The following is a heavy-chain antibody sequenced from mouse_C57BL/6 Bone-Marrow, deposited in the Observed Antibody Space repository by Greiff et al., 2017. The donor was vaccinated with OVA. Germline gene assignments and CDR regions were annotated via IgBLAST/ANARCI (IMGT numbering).Heavy chain of an antibody. V-gene: IGHV14-1*01. CDR1: GFNIKDYY. CDR2: IYPEDGDT. D-gene: IGHD1-1*01. J-gene: IGHJ4*01. CDR3: TTGITTVVAPAMDY. Sequence: VQLQQSGAELVRPGASVKLSCTASGFNIKDYYIPCSNHTPEQGLEFILRIYPEDGDTEYAPKFQGKATMTADTSSNTAYLQLSSLTSEDTAVYYCTTGITTVVAPAMDYWGQGTSVTVSS.